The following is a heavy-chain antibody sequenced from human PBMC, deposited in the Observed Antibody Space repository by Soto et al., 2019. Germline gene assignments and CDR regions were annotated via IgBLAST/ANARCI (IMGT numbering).Heavy chain of an antibody. Sequence: ASVKVSCKASGFSFTGYYIHWLRQAPGQGLEWMGWINAHSGGTEYAQKFQGRGTLTRDTPIATAYLTLTSLTSDDTALYYCAKDLTRQLAYWLDPWGQGTQVTVSS. D-gene: IGHD6-6*01. J-gene: IGHJ5*02. V-gene: IGHV1-2*02. CDR2: INAHSGGT. CDR1: GFSFTGYY. CDR3: AKDLTRQLAYWLDP.